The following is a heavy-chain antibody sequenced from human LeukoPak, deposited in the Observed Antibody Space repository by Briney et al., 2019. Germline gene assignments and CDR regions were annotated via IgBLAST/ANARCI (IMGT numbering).Heavy chain of an antibody. V-gene: IGHV3-49*04. CDR1: GFTFGDYA. CDR2: NRSKAYGGTT. CDR3: TREYRVVVPAAIRWVAVYFDY. Sequence: GGSLRLSCTASGFTFGDYAMSWVRQAPGKGLGWVGFNRSKAYGGTTEYAASVKGRFTISRDDSKSIAYLQMNSLKTEDTAVYYCTREYRVVVPAAIRWVAVYFDYWGQGTLVTVSS. D-gene: IGHD2-2*02. J-gene: IGHJ4*02.